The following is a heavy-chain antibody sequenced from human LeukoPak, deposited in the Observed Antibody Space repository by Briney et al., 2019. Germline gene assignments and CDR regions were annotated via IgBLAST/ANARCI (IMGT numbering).Heavy chain of an antibody. D-gene: IGHD6-13*01. Sequence: SETLSLTCTVSGGSISSSSYYWGWIRQPPGKGLEWIGSIYYSGSTYYNPSLKSRVTISVDTSKNQFSLKLSSVTAADTAVYYCATESSSYIKGDYWGQGTLVTVSS. CDR3: ATESSSYIKGDY. CDR2: IYYSGST. CDR1: GGSISSSSYY. J-gene: IGHJ4*02. V-gene: IGHV4-39*01.